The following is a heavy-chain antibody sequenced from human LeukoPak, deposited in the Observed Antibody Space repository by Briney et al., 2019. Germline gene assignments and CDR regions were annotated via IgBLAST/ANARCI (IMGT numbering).Heavy chain of an antibody. CDR2: IRYDGSNK. D-gene: IGHD2-21*01. Sequence: GGSLRLSCAASGFTFSSYGMHWVRQAPGKGLEWVAFIRYDGSNKYYADSVKGRFTISRDNSKNTLYLQMNSLRAEDTAVYYCAKEDGAYCGGDCYSNDYWGQGTLVTVSS. CDR3: AKEDGAYCGGDCYSNDY. J-gene: IGHJ4*02. CDR1: GFTFSSYG. V-gene: IGHV3-30*02.